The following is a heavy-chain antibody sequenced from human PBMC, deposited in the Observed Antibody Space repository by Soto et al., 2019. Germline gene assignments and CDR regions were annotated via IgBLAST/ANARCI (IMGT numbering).Heavy chain of an antibody. CDR3: ARDPVEYCGGDCYSDY. V-gene: IGHV1-69*13. CDR1: GGTFSSYA. CDR2: IIPIFGTA. J-gene: IGHJ4*02. D-gene: IGHD2-21*02. Sequence: ASVKVSCKASGGTFSSYAISWVRQAPGQGLEWMGGIIPIFGTANYAQKFQGRVTITADESTSTAYMELSSLRSEDTAVYYCARDPVEYCGGDCYSDYWGQGTLVTVSS.